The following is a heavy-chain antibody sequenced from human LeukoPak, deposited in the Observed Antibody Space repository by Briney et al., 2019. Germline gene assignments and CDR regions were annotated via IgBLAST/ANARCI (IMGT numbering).Heavy chain of an antibody. CDR2: TIPIVGVE. CDR3: ARVKAVGVPVAIDAYFDYGMDV. D-gene: IGHD3-16*01. Sequence: GASVKVSCKVSGGTFSKNSISWVRQAPGQGLEWMGRTIPIVGVEHYAQKFQGRVTITADMSTSTAYMDLSSLRSDDTAVYYCARVKAVGVPVAIDAYFDYGMDVWGQGTLVTVSS. V-gene: IGHV1-69*02. J-gene: IGHJ4*02. CDR1: GGTFSKNS.